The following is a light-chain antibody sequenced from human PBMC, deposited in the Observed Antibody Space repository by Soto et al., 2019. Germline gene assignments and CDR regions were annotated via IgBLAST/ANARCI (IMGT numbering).Light chain of an antibody. CDR3: CSYAGSITFV. CDR1: RSDVGSYNQ. Sequence: SALTQPASVSGSPGQSITISCTGTRSDVGSYNQVSWYQHYPGKAPKMMIYEVNKRPSGVSNRFSGSKSGDTASLTISGLQAEDEADYFCCSYAGSITFVFGTGTQLTVL. CDR2: EVN. J-gene: IGLJ6*01. V-gene: IGLV2-23*02.